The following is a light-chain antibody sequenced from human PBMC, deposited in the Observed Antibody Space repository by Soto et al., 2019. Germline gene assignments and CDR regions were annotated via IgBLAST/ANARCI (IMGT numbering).Light chain of an antibody. CDR1: QSVSSY. J-gene: IGKJ3*01. CDR2: DAS. V-gene: IGKV3-11*01. Sequence: EIVLTQSPATLSLSPGERATLSCRASQSVSSYLAWYQQKPGQAPRLLIYDASNRATGIPDRFSGSGSGTDFTLTISSLEPEDFAVYYCQQRIHWQFTFGPGTKVDIK. CDR3: QQRIHWQFT.